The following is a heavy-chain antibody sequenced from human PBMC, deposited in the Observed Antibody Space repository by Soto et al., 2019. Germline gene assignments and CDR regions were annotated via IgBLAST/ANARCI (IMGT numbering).Heavy chain of an antibody. Sequence: GESLNLSGNVSCYRFTIYFIGCVRQLPGKGLEWMGIIYPGDFDTRYSPSFQGQVTISADKSISTAYLQWSSLKASDAAMYYCASAVVAATNDAFDIWGQGTMVTVSS. CDR2: IYPGDFDT. J-gene: IGHJ3*02. V-gene: IGHV5-51*01. CDR3: ASAVVAATNDAFDI. CDR1: CYRFTIYF. D-gene: IGHD2-15*01.